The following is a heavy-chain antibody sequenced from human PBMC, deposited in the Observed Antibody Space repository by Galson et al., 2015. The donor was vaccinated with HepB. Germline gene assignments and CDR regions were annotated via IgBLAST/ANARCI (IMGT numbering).Heavy chain of an antibody. D-gene: IGHD2-2*01. Sequence: SVKVSCKASGYTFTSYAMNWVRQAPGQGLEWMGWINTNTGNPAYAQGFTGRFVFSLDTSVSTAYLQISSLKAEDTAVYYCARPRRGYCSSTSCYASAGAGSYYYYYMDVWGKGTTVTVSS. CDR2: INTNTGNP. V-gene: IGHV7-4-1*02. CDR1: GYTFTSYA. CDR3: ARPRRGYCSSTSCYASAGAGSYYYYYMDV. J-gene: IGHJ6*03.